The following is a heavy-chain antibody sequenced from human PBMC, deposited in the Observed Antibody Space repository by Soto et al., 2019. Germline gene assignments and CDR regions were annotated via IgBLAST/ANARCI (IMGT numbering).Heavy chain of an antibody. CDR2: IYYSGST. J-gene: IGHJ6*02. V-gene: IGHV4-39*07. CDR1: GGSISSSSYY. CDR3: ARDKGDDYGGNYYYYCMDV. D-gene: IGHD4-17*01. Sequence: SETLSLTCTVSGGSISSSSYYWGWIRQPPGKGLEWIGSIYYSGSTYYNPSLKSRVTISVDTSKNQFSLKLSSVTAADTAVYYCARDKGDDYGGNYYYYCMDVWGQGTTVTVSS.